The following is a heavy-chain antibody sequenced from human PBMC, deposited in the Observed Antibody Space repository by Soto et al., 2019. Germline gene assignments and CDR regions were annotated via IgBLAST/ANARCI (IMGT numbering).Heavy chain of an antibody. CDR1: GGSISSGGYY. CDR3: ARMGYSGYSLAHLFDY. CDR2: IYYSGST. Sequence: QVQLQESGPGLVKPSQTLSLTCTVSGGSISSGGYYWSWIRQHPGKGLEWIGYIYYSGSTYYNPSLKSRVTISVDTSKNQFSLKLSSVTAADTAVYYCARMGYSGYSLAHLFDYWGQGTLVTVSS. J-gene: IGHJ4*02. D-gene: IGHD5-12*01. V-gene: IGHV4-31*03.